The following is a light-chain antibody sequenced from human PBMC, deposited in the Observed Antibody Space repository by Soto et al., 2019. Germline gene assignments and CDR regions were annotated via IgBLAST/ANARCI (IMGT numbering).Light chain of an antibody. Sequence: EIVMTQSPATLSVSPGERATLSCRASQSVSSNLAWYQQKPGQAPRLLIYGASIKATGIPARFSGSGSGTKYTLTISSLQSEDFAVYYCQQHNNWPPITFGGGTKVEIK. CDR2: GAS. CDR3: QQHNNWPPIT. J-gene: IGKJ4*01. CDR1: QSVSSN. V-gene: IGKV3D-15*01.